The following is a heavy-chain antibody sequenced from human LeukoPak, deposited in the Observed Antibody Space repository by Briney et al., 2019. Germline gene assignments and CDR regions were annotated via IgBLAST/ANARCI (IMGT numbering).Heavy chain of an antibody. D-gene: IGHD3-3*02. CDR1: GYTFTTYA. V-gene: IGHV1-3*04. Sequence: ASVKVSCKASGYTFTTYAIHWVRQAPGQRLEWMGWISTYNDDRKYSPKFQGTVTITTDTSATTAYLELSSLRSEDTAVYYCARDRSSFSYAFDIWGRGTMVTVSS. CDR3: ARDRSSFSYAFDI. CDR2: ISTYNDDR. J-gene: IGHJ3*02.